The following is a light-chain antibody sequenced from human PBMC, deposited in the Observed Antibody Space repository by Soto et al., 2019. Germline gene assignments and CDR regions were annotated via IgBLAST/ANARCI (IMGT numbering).Light chain of an antibody. CDR2: GAS. J-gene: IGKJ1*01. Sequence: EIVLTQSPGTLSLSPGERATLSCRASQSVGSNYLAWYQQKPGQAPRLLIYGASSRATGIPDRFSGSGSGKDFTLTISRLEPEDFAVYYCQHYAGSPWTFGQGTKVEIK. V-gene: IGKV3-20*01. CDR3: QHYAGSPWT. CDR1: QSVGSNY.